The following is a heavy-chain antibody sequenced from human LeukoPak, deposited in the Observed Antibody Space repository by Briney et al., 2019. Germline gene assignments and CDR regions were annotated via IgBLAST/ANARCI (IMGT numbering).Heavy chain of an antibody. CDR1: GFTFSSYS. Sequence: GGSLRLSCAASGFTFSSYSMNWVRQAPGKGLEWVSSISSSSSYIYYADSVKGRFTISRDNAKNSLYLQMNSLRAEDTDVYYCARVADTAMAYFDYWGQGTLVTVSS. CDR3: ARVADTAMAYFDY. CDR2: ISSSSSYI. J-gene: IGHJ4*02. V-gene: IGHV3-21*01. D-gene: IGHD5-18*01.